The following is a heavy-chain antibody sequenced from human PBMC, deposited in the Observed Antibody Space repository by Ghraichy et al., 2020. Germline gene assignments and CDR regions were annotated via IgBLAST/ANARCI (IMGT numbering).Heavy chain of an antibody. J-gene: IGHJ4*02. Sequence: GESLNISCAASGFTFSRYVVTWVRQAPGKGLEWVSSISGSGSHTYYADSVKGRFTISRDNSKNTLYLQMSSLRAEDTAVYFCAKDDVGFDRWGQGTLVTVSS. D-gene: IGHD2-15*01. CDR2: ISGSGSHT. CDR3: AKDDVGFDR. V-gene: IGHV3-23*01. CDR1: GFTFSRYV.